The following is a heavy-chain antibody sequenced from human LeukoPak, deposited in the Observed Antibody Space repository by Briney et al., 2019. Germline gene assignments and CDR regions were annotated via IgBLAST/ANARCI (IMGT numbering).Heavy chain of an antibody. V-gene: IGHV4-59*08. CDR3: ARLVGVATSNNWFDP. J-gene: IGHJ5*02. CDR2: IYYSGST. Sequence: SETLSLTCTVSGGSISSYYWSWIRQPPGKGLEWIGYIYYSGSTNYNPSLKSRVTISVDTSKNQISLKLSSVTAADTAVYYCARLVGVATSNNWFDPWGQGTLVAVSS. D-gene: IGHD5-12*01. CDR1: GGSISSYY.